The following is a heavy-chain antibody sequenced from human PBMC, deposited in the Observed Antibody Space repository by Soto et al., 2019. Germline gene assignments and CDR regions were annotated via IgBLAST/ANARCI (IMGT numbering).Heavy chain of an antibody. CDR1: GFTFSSYG. V-gene: IGHV3-33*01. CDR3: ARGLDNVDWNSLDY. J-gene: IGHJ4*02. Sequence: PGGSLRLSCAASGFTFSSYGMHWVRQAPGKGLEWVAVIWYDGSNKYYADSVKGRFTISRDNSKNTLYLQMNSLRAEDTAVYYCARGLDNVDWNSLDYWGQGTLVTVSS. CDR2: IWYDGSNK. D-gene: IGHD1-7*01.